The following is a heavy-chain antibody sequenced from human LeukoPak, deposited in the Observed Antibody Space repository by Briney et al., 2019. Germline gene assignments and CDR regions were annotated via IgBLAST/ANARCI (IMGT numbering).Heavy chain of an antibody. CDR1: GYSFTSYW. J-gene: IGHJ4*02. V-gene: IGHV5-51*01. Sequence: NRGESLKISCKGSGYSFTSYWIGWVRQMPGKGLEWMGIIYPGDSDTRYSPSFQGQVTISADKSISTAYLQWSSLKASDTAMYYCARIPTETTYPTYSPYYFDYWGQGTLVTVSS. CDR2: IYPGDSDT. D-gene: IGHD4-11*01. CDR3: ARIPTETTYPTYSPYYFDY.